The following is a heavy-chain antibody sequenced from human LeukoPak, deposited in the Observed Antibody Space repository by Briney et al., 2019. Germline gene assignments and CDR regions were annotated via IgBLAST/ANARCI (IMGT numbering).Heavy chain of an antibody. D-gene: IGHD4-17*01. V-gene: IGHV4-39*07. CDR2: IYYSGST. CDR3: ARDFAVTTSFDY. CDR1: GGSISSSSYY. J-gene: IGHJ4*02. Sequence: SETLSLTSTVSGGSISSSSYYWGWIRQPPGKGLEWIGSIYYSGSTYYNPSLKSRVTISVDTSKNQFSLKLSSVTAADTAVYYCARDFAVTTSFDYWGQGTLVTVSS.